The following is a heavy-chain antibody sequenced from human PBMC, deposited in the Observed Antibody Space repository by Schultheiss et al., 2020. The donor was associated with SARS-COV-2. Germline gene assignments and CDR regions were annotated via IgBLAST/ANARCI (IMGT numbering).Heavy chain of an antibody. Sequence: GGSLRLSCAASGFTFSSSDMPWVPLDTGKGREWVSGIGTAGDPYYPGSVKGRFTISRENAKNSLYLQMNSLRAEDTAVYYCAKAVMGATRDDAFDIWGQGTMVTVSS. V-gene: IGHV3-13*05. CDR1: GFTFSSSD. CDR2: IGTAGDP. D-gene: IGHD1-26*01. J-gene: IGHJ3*02. CDR3: AKAVMGATRDDAFDI.